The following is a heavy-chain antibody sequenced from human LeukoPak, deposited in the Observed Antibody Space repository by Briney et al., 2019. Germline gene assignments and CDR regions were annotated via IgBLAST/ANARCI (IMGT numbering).Heavy chain of an antibody. V-gene: IGHV1-69*05. D-gene: IGHD5-24*01. Sequence: GASVKVSCKASGGTFSSYAISWVRQAPGQGLEWMGGIIPIFGTANYAQKFQGRVTITTDESKSTAYMELSSLRSEDTAVYYCVRDKSAGRDGYNYYYMDVWGKGTTVTVSS. J-gene: IGHJ6*03. CDR3: VRDKSAGRDGYNYYYMDV. CDR2: IIPIFGTA. CDR1: GGTFSSYA.